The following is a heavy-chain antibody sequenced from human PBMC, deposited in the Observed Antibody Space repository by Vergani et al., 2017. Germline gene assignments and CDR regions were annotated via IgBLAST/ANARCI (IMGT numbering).Heavy chain of an antibody. V-gene: IGHV4-4*07. CDR3: ARLQGSSGYLGLYYYYDMDF. CDR2: IYTSGST. D-gene: IGHD3-22*01. J-gene: IGHJ6*03. CDR1: GGSISSYY. Sequence: QVQLQESGPGLVKPSETLSLTCTVSGGSISSYYWSWIRQPAGKGLEWIGRIYTSGSTNYNPSLKSRVTMSVDTSKNQVSLKLSSVTAADTAVYYCARLQGSSGYLGLYYYYDMDFWGKGTTVTVSS.